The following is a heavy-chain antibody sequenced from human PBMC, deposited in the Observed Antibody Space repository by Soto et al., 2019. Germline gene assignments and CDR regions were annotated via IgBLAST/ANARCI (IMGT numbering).Heavy chain of an antibody. CDR1: GFTFSTYG. J-gene: IGHJ3*02. CDR2: TWNDGSHK. Sequence: QVQLVESGGGVVQPGRSLRLSCVASGFTFSTYGMHWVRHAPGKGLEWVAMTWNDGSHKYYADPVKDRFTISRDNFKNTLYLQINSLRDEDSAVYYCTTELNDMQAFDIWGQGTMVTVSS. CDR3: TTELNDMQAFDI. D-gene: IGHD1-1*01. V-gene: IGHV3-33*01.